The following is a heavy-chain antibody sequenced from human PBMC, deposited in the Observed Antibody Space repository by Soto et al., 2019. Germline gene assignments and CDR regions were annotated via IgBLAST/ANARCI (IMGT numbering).Heavy chain of an antibody. J-gene: IGHJ2*01. V-gene: IGHV3-23*01. CDR2: ISGSGGSA. CDR1: GFTFSSYA. D-gene: IGHD3-3*01. CDR3: AKVPDVRITIFGVIRNWYFDL. Sequence: EVQLLESGGGLVQPGGSLRLSCAASGFTFSSYAMNWVRQAPGKGLEWVSAISGSGGSAYYADSVKGRFTISRDNSKNTLYLHMNSLRVEDTAVYYCAKVPDVRITIFGVIRNWYFDLWGRGALVTVSS.